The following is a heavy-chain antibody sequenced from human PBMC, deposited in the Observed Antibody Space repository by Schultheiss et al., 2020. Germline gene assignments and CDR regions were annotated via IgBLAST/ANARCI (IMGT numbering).Heavy chain of an antibody. CDR1: GGSFSGYY. V-gene: IGHV4-34*01. D-gene: IGHD6-19*01. CDR2: IYHSGST. J-gene: IGHJ4*02. CDR3: ARGSRYTSGWRTSDY. Sequence: SETLSLTCAVYGGSFSGYYWSWIRQPPGKGLEWIGEIYHSGSTNYNPSLKSRVTISVDTSKNQFSLNLTSVTAADTAIYYCARGSRYTSGWRTSDYWGQGTLVTVSS.